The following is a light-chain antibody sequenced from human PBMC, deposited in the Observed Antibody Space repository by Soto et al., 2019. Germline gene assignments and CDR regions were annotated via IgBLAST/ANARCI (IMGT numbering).Light chain of an antibody. Sequence: EIVLTQSPGTLSLSPGERATLSCRASQSIRSNFLAWYQQKPGQAPSLLIYGASNRATGIPDRFSGSGSGTDFTLTISRLGPEDFAVYYCQQYVSSPWTFGQGTKVDI. CDR3: QQYVSSPWT. CDR1: QSIRSNF. V-gene: IGKV3-20*01. J-gene: IGKJ1*01. CDR2: GAS.